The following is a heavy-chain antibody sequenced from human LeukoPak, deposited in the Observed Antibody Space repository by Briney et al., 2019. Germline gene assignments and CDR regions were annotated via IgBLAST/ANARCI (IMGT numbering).Heavy chain of an antibody. V-gene: IGHV3-21*06. Sequence: GGSLRLSCTASGLTFSTSGFNWVRQAPGKGMEWVASICPTGSDRYHADSIKGRFTISRDNANNFLYLQMNSLRAEDTAVYYCATESNGRHYDYWGQGTLLTVSS. D-gene: IGHD2-8*01. CDR3: ATESNGRHYDY. CDR1: GLTFSTSG. J-gene: IGHJ4*02. CDR2: ICPTGSDR.